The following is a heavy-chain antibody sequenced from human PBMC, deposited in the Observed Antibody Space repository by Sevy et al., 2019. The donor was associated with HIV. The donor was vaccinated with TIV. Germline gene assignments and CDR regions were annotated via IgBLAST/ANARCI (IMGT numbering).Heavy chain of an antibody. D-gene: IGHD2-2*01. V-gene: IGHV3-48*01. CDR3: AREGVVPVAMRSWIDP. CDR1: GFTFSSYS. Sequence: GGSLRLSCAASGFTFSSYSMNWVRQAPGKGLEWVSYISSSSSTIYYADSVKGRFTISRDNAKNSLYLQMNSLRAEDMAVYYCAREGVVPVAMRSWIDPWGQGTLVTVSS. J-gene: IGHJ5*02. CDR2: ISSSSSTI.